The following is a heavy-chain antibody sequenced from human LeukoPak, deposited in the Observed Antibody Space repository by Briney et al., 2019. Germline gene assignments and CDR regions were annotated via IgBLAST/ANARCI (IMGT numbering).Heavy chain of an antibody. D-gene: IGHD3-3*01. CDR2: IIPIFGTA. CDR1: GGTFSSYA. J-gene: IGHJ4*02. V-gene: IGHV1-69*13. CDR3: ASLAGYDFWSGYLS. Sequence: SVKVSCKASGGTFSSYAISWVRQAPGQGLEWMGGIIPIFGTANYAQKFQGRVTITADESTSTAYMELSSLRSEDTAVYYCASLAGYDFWSGYLSWGQGTLVTVSS.